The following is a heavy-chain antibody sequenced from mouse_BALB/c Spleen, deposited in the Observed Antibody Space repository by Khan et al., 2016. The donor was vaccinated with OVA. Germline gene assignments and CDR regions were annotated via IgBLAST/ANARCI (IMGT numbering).Heavy chain of an antibody. J-gene: IGHJ3*01. V-gene: IGHV2-2*02. Sequence: QVQLKESGPGLVAPSQSLSITCTVSDFSLDNYSIHWLRQSPGKGLEWLGVIWSAGSTDYNAAFISRLTITKDNSRSQVFFQVNSLQPNDTAIYYCARRGYEYGRGALFAYWGQGTLVTVSA. CDR1: DFSLDNYS. CDR3: ARRGYEYGRGALFAY. CDR2: IWSAGST. D-gene: IGHD2-4*01.